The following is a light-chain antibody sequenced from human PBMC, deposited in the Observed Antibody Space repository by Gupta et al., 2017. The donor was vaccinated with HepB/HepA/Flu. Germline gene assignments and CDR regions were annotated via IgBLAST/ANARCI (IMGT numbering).Light chain of an antibody. J-gene: IGLJ2*01. Sequence: QSALTQPRSVSGSPGPSVTISCTGTSSDVGGYNYVSWYQQHPGNAPKLMIYDVSKRPSGVPDRFSGSKSGNTASLTISGPQAEDEADYYCCSYAGSYMVFGGGTKLTVL. CDR1: SSDVGGYNY. CDR3: CSYAGSYMV. CDR2: DVS. V-gene: IGLV2-11*01.